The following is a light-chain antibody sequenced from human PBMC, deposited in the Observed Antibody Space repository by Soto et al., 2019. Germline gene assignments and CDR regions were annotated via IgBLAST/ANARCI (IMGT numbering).Light chain of an antibody. Sequence: EIVLTQSPATLSLSPGERSTLSCRASQSVSSYLAWYQQKPGQSPRLLIYGASSRPTGIPDRFSGSGSGTDFNLTISRLEPEDFAVYYCKQYGSSSTFGQGKRLGL. CDR2: GAS. J-gene: IGKJ5*01. V-gene: IGKV3-20*01. CDR3: KQYGSSST. CDR1: QSVSSY.